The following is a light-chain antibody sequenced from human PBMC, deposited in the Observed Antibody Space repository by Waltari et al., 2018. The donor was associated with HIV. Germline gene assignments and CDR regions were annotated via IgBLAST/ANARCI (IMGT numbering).Light chain of an antibody. CDR2: DVS. CDR3: SSYTSSRTVV. V-gene: IGLV2-14*03. CDR1: RRDVGRYNY. Sequence: QSALTQPASVSGSPEQSITLSCTGARRDVGRYNYVSWYQHHPGKAPKLIIYDVSNRPSGVSNRFSGSKSGTTASLTISGLQAEDEADYYCSSYTSSRTVVFGGGTKLTVL. J-gene: IGLJ2*01.